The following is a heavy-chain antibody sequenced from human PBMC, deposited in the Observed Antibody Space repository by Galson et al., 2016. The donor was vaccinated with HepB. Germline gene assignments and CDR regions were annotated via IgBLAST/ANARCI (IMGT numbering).Heavy chain of an antibody. CDR1: Y. J-gene: IGHJ4*01. Sequence: YWTWVRQHPRKGLEWIGYIYSSGITYYNPSLKSRLTISVDTSKNQFSLKLGSMTAADTAAYYCARGRYRPLLNGFDSWGQGTLGTVSS. CDR2: IYSSGIT. V-gene: IGHV4-31*02. CDR3: ARGRYRPLLNGFDS. D-gene: IGHD2-15*01.